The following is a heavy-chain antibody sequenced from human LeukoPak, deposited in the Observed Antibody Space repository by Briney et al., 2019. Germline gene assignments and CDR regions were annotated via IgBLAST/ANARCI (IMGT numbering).Heavy chain of an antibody. CDR3: AKLGRLWFGELLQANNWFDP. CDR2: ISGRGGST. J-gene: IGHJ5*02. D-gene: IGHD3-10*01. CDR1: GFTFSSYA. V-gene: IGHV3-23*01. Sequence: GGSLRLSCAASGFTFSSYAMSWVRQAPGKGLEWVSAISGRGGSTYYADSVKGRFTISRDNSKNTLYLQMNSLRAEDTAVYYCAKLGRLWFGELLQANNWFDPWGQGTLVTVSS.